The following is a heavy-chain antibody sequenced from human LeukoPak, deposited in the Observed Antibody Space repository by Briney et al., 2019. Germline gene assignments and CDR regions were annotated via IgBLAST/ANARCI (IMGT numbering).Heavy chain of an antibody. CDR2: ISSSSSTI. J-gene: IGHJ4*02. CDR3: ARDNPNYYDILTGYYSGDDY. V-gene: IGHV3-48*01. D-gene: IGHD3-9*01. Sequence: GGSLRLSCAASGFTFSSYSMNWVRQAPEKGLEWVSYISSSSSTIYYADSVKGRFTISRDNAKNSLYLQMNSLRAEDTAVYYCARDNPNYYDILTGYYSGDDYWGQGTLVTVSS. CDR1: GFTFSSYS.